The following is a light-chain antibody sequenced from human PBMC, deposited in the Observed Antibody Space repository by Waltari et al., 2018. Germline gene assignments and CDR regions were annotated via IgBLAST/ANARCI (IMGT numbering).Light chain of an antibody. J-gene: IGKJ3*01. CDR1: QNINSH. V-gene: IGKV3-11*01. CDR2: DAS. Sequence: EIVLTQSPGTLSLSPGERATLSCRASQNINSHLAWYQQRLGQAPRPLIYDASKRATGIPARFSGSGSWTDFTLTITSLEPEDFAVYYCQQRDHWPPGATFGPGTKVDIK. CDR3: QQRDHWPPGAT.